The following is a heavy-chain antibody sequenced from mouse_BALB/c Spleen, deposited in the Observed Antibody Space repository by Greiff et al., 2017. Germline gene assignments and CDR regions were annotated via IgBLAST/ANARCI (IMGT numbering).Heavy chain of an antibody. CDR3: AREGIYDGYYDY. D-gene: IGHD2-3*01. J-gene: IGHJ2*01. CDR2: INPSTGYT. CDR1: GYTFTSYW. Sequence: QVQLQQSGAELAKPGASVKMSCKASGYTFTSYWMHWVKQRPGQGLEWIGYINPSTGYTEYNQKFKDKATLTADKSSSTAYMQLSSLTSEDSAVYYCAREGIYDGYYDYWGQGTTLTVSS. V-gene: IGHV1-7*01.